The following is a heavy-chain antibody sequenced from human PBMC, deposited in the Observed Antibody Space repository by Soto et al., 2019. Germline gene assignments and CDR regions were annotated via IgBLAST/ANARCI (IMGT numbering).Heavy chain of an antibody. J-gene: IGHJ6*02. CDR2: IGASGSPI. V-gene: IGHV3-11*01. Sequence: QMQLVQSGGGLVKPGGSLRLSCAASGFSFSDYYMSWIRRAPGKGLEWVSYIGASGSPIYFGDSVKGRFSISRDNTNNSLYLQMNSLRPDGTAVYYCARGTYGMDVWGQWTTVIVSS. CDR1: GFSFSDYY. D-gene: IGHD3-10*01. CDR3: ARGTYGMDV.